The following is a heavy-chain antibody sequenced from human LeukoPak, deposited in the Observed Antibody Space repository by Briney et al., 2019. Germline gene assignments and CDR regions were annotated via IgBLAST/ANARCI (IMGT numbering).Heavy chain of an antibody. CDR1: GGSISGYY. D-gene: IGHD7-27*01. J-gene: IGHJ4*02. CDR3: ARGANWGSPDY. V-gene: IGHV4-59*01. Sequence: SETLSLTCTVSGGSISGYYWSWIRQPPGQGLEWIGYIHYSGSTNYNPSLKGRVTISLDMSKNQFSLKLNSMTAADTAVYYCARGANWGSPDYWGQGTLVTVSS. CDR2: IHYSGST.